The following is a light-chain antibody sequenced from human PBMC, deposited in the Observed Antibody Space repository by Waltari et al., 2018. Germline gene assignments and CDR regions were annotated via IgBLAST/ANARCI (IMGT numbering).Light chain of an antibody. Sequence: IVMTQTPLSLPVTPGEPASISCRSSQSLVNSDDGYTYLDWFVQKPGQSPQLLMYWLGYRASRVPERFSGAGSGSNFSLQISRVEADDVGVYYCMQRLEFPYTFGRGTRL. J-gene: IGKJ2*01. CDR1: QSLVNSDDGYTY. CDR2: WLG. CDR3: MQRLEFPYT. V-gene: IGKV2-40*01.